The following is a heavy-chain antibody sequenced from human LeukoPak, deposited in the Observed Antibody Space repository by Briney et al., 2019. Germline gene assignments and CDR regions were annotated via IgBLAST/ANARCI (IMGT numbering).Heavy chain of an antibody. CDR2: IRSTGST. D-gene: IGHD4-11*01. CDR3: ARHNQVTVTTSSYTYPMDV. J-gene: IGHJ6*02. Sequence: SETLSLTCTVSGGSISSYCWSWIRQPPGKGLEWVAYIRSTGSTNYNPSLKSRLMISLDTSKSQVSLKLSSVTAADTAVYYCARHNQVTVTTSSYTYPMDVWGQGTTVSVSS. CDR1: GGSISSYC. V-gene: IGHV4-59*08.